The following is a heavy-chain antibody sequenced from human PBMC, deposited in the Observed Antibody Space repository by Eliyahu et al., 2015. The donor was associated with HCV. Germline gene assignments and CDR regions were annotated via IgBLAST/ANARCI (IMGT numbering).Heavy chain of an antibody. D-gene: IGHD3-16*01. CDR1: GFTFLKAW. J-gene: IGHJ6*02. CDR2: IKSETDGATT. Sequence: EVQLVESGGGLAKPGGSLXLSCAASGFTFLKAWXRWVRXAPGXGXGWVGRIKSETDGATTDYAAPVKGRFTISRDDSKDTLSLQMNSLKLEDTGVYYCTTDRPPRGLGELALTYLIEDSYYYGMDVWGHGTTVTVSS. V-gene: IGHV3-15*01. CDR3: TTDRPPRGLGELALTYLIEDSYYYGMDV.